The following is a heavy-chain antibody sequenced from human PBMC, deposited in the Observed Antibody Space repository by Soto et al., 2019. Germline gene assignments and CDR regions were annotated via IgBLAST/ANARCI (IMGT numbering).Heavy chain of an antibody. D-gene: IGHD6-13*01. Sequence: ASVTVSCKASGYTFTSYDINWVRQATGQGLEWMGWMNPNSGNTGYAQKFQGRVTMTRNTSISTAYMELSSLRSEDTAVYYCARTEGKDIAAAGTSYYYMDVWGKGTTVTVSS. CDR1: GYTFTSYD. CDR2: MNPNSGNT. V-gene: IGHV1-8*02. J-gene: IGHJ6*03. CDR3: ARTEGKDIAAAGTSYYYMDV.